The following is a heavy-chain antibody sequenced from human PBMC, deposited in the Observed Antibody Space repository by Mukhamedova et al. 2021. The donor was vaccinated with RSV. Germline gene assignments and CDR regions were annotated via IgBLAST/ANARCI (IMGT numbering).Heavy chain of an antibody. D-gene: IGHD3-10*01. CDR2: ISSSGSTI. J-gene: IGHJ4*02. V-gene: IGHV3-48*03. Sequence: SSYEMNWVRQAPGKGLEWVSYISSSGSTIYYADSVKGRFTISRDNAKNSLYLQMNSLRAEDTAVYYCARGRVRDLDYWGQGTLV. CDR3: ARGRVRDLDY. CDR1: SSYE.